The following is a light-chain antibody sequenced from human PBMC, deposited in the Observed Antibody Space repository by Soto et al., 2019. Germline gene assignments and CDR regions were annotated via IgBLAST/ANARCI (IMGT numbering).Light chain of an antibody. V-gene: IGLV2-14*01. CDR3: SSYTSSSTLVV. CDR2: DVS. CDR1: SSEVGGYNY. J-gene: IGLJ2*01. Sequence: QSALTQPASVSGSLGQSISISCTGTSSEVGGYNYVSWYQQHPGKAPKLMIYDVSNRPSGVSNRFSGSKSGNTASLTISGLQAEDEADYYCSSYTSSSTLVVFGGGTKVTVL.